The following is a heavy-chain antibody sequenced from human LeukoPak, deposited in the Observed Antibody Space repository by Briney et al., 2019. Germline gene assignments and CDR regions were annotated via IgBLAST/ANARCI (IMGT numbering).Heavy chain of an antibody. CDR1: GYSFTSYW. D-gene: IGHD2-2*01. J-gene: IGHJ5*02. CDR2: IYPGDSRT. Sequence: GESLKISCKGIGYSFTSYWIGWVRQLPGKGMEWMGVIYPGDSRTHYNPSFQGQVTISVDRSISPAYLQWVSLKASDTSMYYCACRDLTSTWSYPWGQGTLVTVSS. CDR3: ACRDLTSTWSYP. V-gene: IGHV5-51*01.